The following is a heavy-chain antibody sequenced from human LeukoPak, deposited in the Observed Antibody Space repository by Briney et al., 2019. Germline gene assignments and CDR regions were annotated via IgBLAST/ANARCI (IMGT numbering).Heavy chain of an antibody. CDR1: GGSILSISYH. CDR3: ARSHIVAVTGFACDM. D-gene: IGHD2-21*02. Sequence: PSETLSHTCTVSGGSILSISYHWGWIRQPPGKGLEWIGSIYYSGSTHYNPSLKSRVTITVDTSKNQFSLKLSSVTAADTTVYYCARSHIVAVTGFACDMWPERPLVTVSS. J-gene: IGHJ3*02. V-gene: IGHV4-39*01. CDR2: IYYSGST.